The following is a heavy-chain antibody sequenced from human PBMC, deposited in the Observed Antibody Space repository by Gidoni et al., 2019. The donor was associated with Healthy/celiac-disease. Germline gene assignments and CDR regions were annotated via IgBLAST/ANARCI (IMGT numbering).Heavy chain of an antibody. CDR3: AKDIGGRGYSYGYFNWFDP. CDR1: GFTFDDYA. CDR2: ISWNSGSI. D-gene: IGHD5-18*01. Sequence: EVQLVESGGGLVQPGRSLRLSCAASGFTFDDYAMHWVRQAPGKGLEWVSGISWNSGSIGYADSVKGRFTISRDNAKNSLYLQMNSLRAEDTALYYCAKDIGGRGYSYGYFNWFDPWGQGTLVTVSS. V-gene: IGHV3-9*01. J-gene: IGHJ5*02.